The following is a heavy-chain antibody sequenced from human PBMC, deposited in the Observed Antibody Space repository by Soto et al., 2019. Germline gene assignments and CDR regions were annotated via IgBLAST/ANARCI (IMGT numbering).Heavy chain of an antibody. J-gene: IGHJ6*02. V-gene: IGHV4-4*02. CDR1: GGSISSSNW. CDR2: LYHRGST. D-gene: IGHD1-26*01. CDR3: ARVSGSYYYGMDV. Sequence: SETLSLTCAVSGGSISSSNWWSWVRQPPGKGLEWIGELYHRGSTNYNPSLKSRVAISVDKSKNQFSLKLSSVTAADTAVYYCARVSGSYYYGMDVWGQGTTVT.